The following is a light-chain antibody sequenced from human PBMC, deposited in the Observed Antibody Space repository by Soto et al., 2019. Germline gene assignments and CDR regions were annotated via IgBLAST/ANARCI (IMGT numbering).Light chain of an antibody. V-gene: IGLV4-60*02. Sequence: QLVLTQSSSASASLGSSVKLTCTLNSGHSSYIIAWHQQQPGKAPRYLMKLECSGSYNKGSGVPDRFSGSSSGADRYLTISNLQFEDEADYYCETWDSNPHGVFGGGTKLTVL. J-gene: IGLJ3*02. CDR1: SGHSSYI. CDR3: ETWDSNPHGV. CDR2: LECSGSY.